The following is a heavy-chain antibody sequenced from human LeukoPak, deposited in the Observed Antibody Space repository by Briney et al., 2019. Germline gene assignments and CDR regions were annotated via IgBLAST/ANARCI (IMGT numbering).Heavy chain of an antibody. V-gene: IGHV3-21*01. D-gene: IGHD3-9*01. CDR1: GFTFSSYS. J-gene: IGHJ6*02. CDR2: ISSSSSYI. CDR3: ARDRYDILTVDGMDV. Sequence: GGSLRLSCAASGFTFSSYSMNWVRQAPGKGLEWVSSISSSSSYIYYADSVKGRFTISRDNAKNSLYLQMNSLRVEDTAVYYCARDRYDILTVDGMDVWGQGTTVTVSS.